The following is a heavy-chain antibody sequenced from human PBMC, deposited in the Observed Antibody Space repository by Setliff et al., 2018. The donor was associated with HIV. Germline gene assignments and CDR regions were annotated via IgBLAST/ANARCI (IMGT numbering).Heavy chain of an antibody. J-gene: IGHJ4*02. CDR1: GFTFDDYG. Sequence: GSLRLSCAASGFTFDDYGMSWVRQAPGKGLEWVANINKDGSEKDYMDSVKGRFTISRDNAKNSLFLQMNSLRAEDTAVYYCARGPYYYGSSTYSYFDCWGQGTLVTVSS. CDR2: INKDGSEK. V-gene: IGHV3-7*01. D-gene: IGHD3-22*01. CDR3: ARGPYYYGSSTYSYFDC.